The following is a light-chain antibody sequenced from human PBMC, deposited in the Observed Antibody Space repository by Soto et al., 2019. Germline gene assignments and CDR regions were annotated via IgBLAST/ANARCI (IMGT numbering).Light chain of an antibody. Sequence: QSALTQPASVSGSPGQSITISCTGTSSDVGDYNYVSWYQQHPGKAPKLMIYEVSKRPSGVSNRFSGSKSGDTASLTISGLQAEDDADYYCSSHTSSSTLGVFGGGTKVTVL. CDR1: SSDVGDYNY. CDR3: SSHTSSSTLGV. V-gene: IGLV2-14*01. CDR2: EVS. J-gene: IGLJ3*02.